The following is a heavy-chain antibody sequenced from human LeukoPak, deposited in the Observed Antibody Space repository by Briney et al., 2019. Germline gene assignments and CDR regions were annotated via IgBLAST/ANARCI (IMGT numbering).Heavy chain of an antibody. CDR1: GFTFTNYN. Sequence: GGSLRLSCAAFGFTFTNYNMNWVRQAPGKGLEWVSSISSGSIYIEYADSVKGRFTVPRDNAEKSLYLQMNSLRAEDRAVYYCAREQIFGVVIIKSYFDYWGQGTLVTVSS. V-gene: IGHV3-21*01. CDR2: ISSGSIYI. D-gene: IGHD3-3*01. J-gene: IGHJ4*02. CDR3: AREQIFGVVIIKSYFDY.